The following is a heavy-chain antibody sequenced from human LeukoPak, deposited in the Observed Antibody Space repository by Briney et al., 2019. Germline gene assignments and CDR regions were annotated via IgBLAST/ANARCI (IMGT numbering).Heavy chain of an antibody. CDR1: RFIFSSYT. CDR3: ARGVLPAAMRGIGDAFDI. Sequence: GGSLRLSCAASRFIFSSYTMHWVRQAPGQGLEWMGWINPNSGGTNYAQKFQGWVTMTRDTSISTAYMELSRLRSDDTAIYYCARGVLPAAMRGIGDAFDIWGQGTMVTVSS. CDR2: INPNSGGT. J-gene: IGHJ3*02. V-gene: IGHV1-2*04. D-gene: IGHD2-2*01.